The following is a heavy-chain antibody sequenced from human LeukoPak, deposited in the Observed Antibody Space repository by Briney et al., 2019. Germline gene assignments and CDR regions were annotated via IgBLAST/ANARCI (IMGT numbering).Heavy chain of an antibody. V-gene: IGHV3-21*01. D-gene: IGHD5-24*01. CDR2: ISGSGGST. J-gene: IGHJ5*02. Sequence: GGSLRLSCAASGYTFSRYWMHWVRQGPGKGLEWVSAISGSGGSTYYADSVKGRFTISRDNAKNSLYLQMNSLRAEDTAVYYCARDLIGYRQPWGQGTLVTVSS. CDR1: GYTFSRYW. CDR3: ARDLIGYRQP.